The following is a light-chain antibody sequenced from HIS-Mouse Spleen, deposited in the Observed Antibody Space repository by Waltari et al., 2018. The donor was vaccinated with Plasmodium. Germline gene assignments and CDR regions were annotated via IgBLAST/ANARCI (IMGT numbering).Light chain of an antibody. V-gene: IGKV3-15*01. CDR3: QQYNNWSFT. CDR1: QCVSSN. Sequence: EIVMTQSPATLSVSPGERATLSCRASQCVSSNLAWYEQKPGQAPRLLIYGASTRATGIRARFSGSGSGTEFTLTISSLQSEDFAVYYCQQYNNWSFTFGPGTKVDIK. J-gene: IGKJ3*01. CDR2: GAS.